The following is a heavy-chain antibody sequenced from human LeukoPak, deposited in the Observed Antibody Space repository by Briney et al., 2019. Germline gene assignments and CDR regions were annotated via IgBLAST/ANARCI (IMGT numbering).Heavy chain of an antibody. V-gene: IGHV3-21*01. J-gene: IGHJ5*02. Sequence: KSGGSLRLSCEASGFTFSSYSMNWVRQAPGKGLEWVSSISSSSSYIYYADSVKGRFTISRDNAKNSLFLQMNSLRAEDTAVYYCARELVVVVPTATSQFDPWGQGTLVIVSS. D-gene: IGHD2-2*01. CDR1: GFTFSSYS. CDR3: ARELVVVVPTATSQFDP. CDR2: ISSSSSYI.